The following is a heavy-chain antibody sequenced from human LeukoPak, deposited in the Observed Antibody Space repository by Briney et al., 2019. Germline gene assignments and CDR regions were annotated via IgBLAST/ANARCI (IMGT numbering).Heavy chain of an antibody. D-gene: IGHD2-2*01. J-gene: IGHJ6*02. CDR3: AREFADIVVVPAAVNYYYYGMDV. CDR1: GFTFRNYW. CDR2: ISTDGTII. Sequence: GGSLRLSCAASGFTFRNYWMHWVRQAPGEGQVWVSRISTDGTIIDYADSVKGRFTISRDNAKNMVYLQMNSLRAEDTAVYYCAREFADIVVVPAAVNYYYYGMDVWGQGTTVTVSS. V-gene: IGHV3-74*01.